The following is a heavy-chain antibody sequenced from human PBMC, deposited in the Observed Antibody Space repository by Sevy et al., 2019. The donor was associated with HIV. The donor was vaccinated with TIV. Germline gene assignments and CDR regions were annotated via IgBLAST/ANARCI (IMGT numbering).Heavy chain of an antibody. CDR3: GRRYSSGWDFDY. D-gene: IGHD6-19*01. CDR1: GYTFTSYG. J-gene: IGHJ4*02. Sequence: ASVKVSCKASGYTFTSYGISWVRQAPGQGLEGMGWISAYNGNTNYAQKLQGRVTMTTDKSTSTAFMELRSMRSDDPAVYYCGRRYSSGWDFDYWGQGTLVTVSS. CDR2: ISAYNGNT. V-gene: IGHV1-18*01.